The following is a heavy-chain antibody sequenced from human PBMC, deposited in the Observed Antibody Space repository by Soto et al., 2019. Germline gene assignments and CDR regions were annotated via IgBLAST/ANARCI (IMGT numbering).Heavy chain of an antibody. CDR3: AAETMGYGYYYGMDV. D-gene: IGHD4-17*01. CDR2: IVVGSGNT. J-gene: IGHJ6*02. Sequence: SVKVSCKASGFTFTSSAVQWVRQARGQRLEWIGWIVVGSGNTNYAQKFQERVTITRDMSTSTAYVELSSLRSEDTAVYYCAAETMGYGYYYGMDVWGQGTTVTVSS. V-gene: IGHV1-58*01. CDR1: GFTFTSSA.